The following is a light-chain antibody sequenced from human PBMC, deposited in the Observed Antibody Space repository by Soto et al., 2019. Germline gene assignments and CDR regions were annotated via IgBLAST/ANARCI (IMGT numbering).Light chain of an antibody. CDR2: FAS. CDR3: QQYGSSTWT. V-gene: IGKV3-20*01. J-gene: IGKJ1*01. CDR1: QSVSSSY. Sequence: EIVLTQSPGTLSLSPGERATLSCRASQSVSSSYLAWYQQKPGQPPRLLIYFASTRATAVPARFTAGGSGTDFSLTISSLQSEDFAVYYCQQYGSSTWTFGQGTRWIS.